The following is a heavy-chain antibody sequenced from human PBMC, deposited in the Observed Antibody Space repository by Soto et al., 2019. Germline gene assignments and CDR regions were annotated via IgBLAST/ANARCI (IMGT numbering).Heavy chain of an antibody. Sequence: GGSLRLSCAASGFTFSDYYMSWIRQAPGKGLEWVSYIMSNGSTTNYADSVKGRFTISRDNAKNAIFLQMTSLRVDDTAVYFCARGDRGGFDLWGQGTMVTVSS. V-gene: IGHV3-11*04. J-gene: IGHJ3*01. CDR3: ARGDRGGFDL. D-gene: IGHD3-10*01. CDR1: GFTFSDYY. CDR2: IMSNGSTT.